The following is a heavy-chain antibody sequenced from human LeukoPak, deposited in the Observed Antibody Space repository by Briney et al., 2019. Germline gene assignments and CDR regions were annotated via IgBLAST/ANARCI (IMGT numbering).Heavy chain of an antibody. V-gene: IGHV1-2*02. CDR3: ARDRSLKVYYMDV. J-gene: IGHJ6*03. CDR2: MDPITGDT. Sequence: GASVKVSCKTSGYTFTAYYLHWVRQAPGQGLEWMGCMDPITGDTTYTQEFRGRVTMTRDTSISTAYMELSSLRSDDTAIYYCARDRSLKVYYMDVWGRGTPVTISS. CDR1: GYTFTAYY.